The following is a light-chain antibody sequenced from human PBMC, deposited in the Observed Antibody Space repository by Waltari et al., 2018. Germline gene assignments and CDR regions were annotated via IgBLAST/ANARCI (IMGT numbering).Light chain of an antibody. V-gene: IGLV2-23*02. CDR2: AVS. J-gene: IGLJ2*01. CDR1: SSDVGNYKR. CDR3: SSYAGSSKGV. Sequence: QSALTQPASVSGSPGQSLTISCTGTSSDVGNYKRVPWYQQPPGKAPKLMIYAVSKRPSGVSARFSGSKSGDMASLTISGLQPEDEAEYFCSSYAGSSKGVFGGGTKVTVL.